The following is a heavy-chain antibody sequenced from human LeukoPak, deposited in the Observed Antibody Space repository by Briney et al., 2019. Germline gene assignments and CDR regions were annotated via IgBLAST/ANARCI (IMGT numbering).Heavy chain of an antibody. Sequence: GRSLRLSCAASGFTFSSYGMHWVRQAPGKGLEWVAVIWYDGSNKYYADSVKGRFTISRDNSKNTLYLQMNSLRAEDTAVYYCAKDEEWELLPFDYWGQGTLVTVSS. CDR1: GFTFSSYG. D-gene: IGHD1-26*01. V-gene: IGHV3-33*06. CDR3: AKDEEWELLPFDY. CDR2: IWYDGSNK. J-gene: IGHJ4*02.